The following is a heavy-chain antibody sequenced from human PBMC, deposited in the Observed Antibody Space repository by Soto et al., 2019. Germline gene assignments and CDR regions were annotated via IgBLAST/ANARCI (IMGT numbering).Heavy chain of an antibody. J-gene: IGHJ6*02. CDR2: IIPIFSTA. V-gene: IGHV1-69*13. CDR1: GGTFSSYA. CDR3: ARGSLTIFGVVISDYYGMDV. Sequence: SVKVSCKASGGTFSSYAISWVRQAPGQGLEWMRGIIPIFSTANYAQKFQGRVTITADESTSTAYMELSSLRSEDTAVYYCARGSLTIFGVVISDYYGMDVWGQGTTVTVSS. D-gene: IGHD3-3*01.